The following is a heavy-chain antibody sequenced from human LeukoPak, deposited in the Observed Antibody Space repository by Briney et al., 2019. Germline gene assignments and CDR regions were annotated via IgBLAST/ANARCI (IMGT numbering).Heavy chain of an antibody. CDR3: ARVAAGIGFFQH. D-gene: IGHD6-13*01. V-gene: IGHV4-38-2*02. CDR2: IHHSGST. CDR1: GDSISPYY. Sequence: SETLSLTLTVSGDSISPYYWSWIRQPPGKGLEWIGNIHHSGSTYYNPSLKSRVTISVDTSKNQLSLKLSSVTAADTAVYYCARVAAGIGFFQHWGQGTLVTVSS. J-gene: IGHJ1*01.